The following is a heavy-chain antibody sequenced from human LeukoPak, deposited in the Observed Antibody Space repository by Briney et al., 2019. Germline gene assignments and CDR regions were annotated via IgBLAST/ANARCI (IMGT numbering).Heavy chain of an antibody. V-gene: IGHV1-2*02. J-gene: IGHJ6*03. CDR1: GYTFTGYY. D-gene: IGHD3-22*01. Sequence: ASVKVSCKASGYTFTGYYIHWVRQAPGQGLEWMGWINPNSGDPNYAQKFQGRVTMTRDTSISTAYMEQSRLRSDDTAVYYCARDSASNGYYYYSFYYMDVWGKGTTVTVSS. CDR2: INPNSGDP. CDR3: ARDSASNGYYYYSFYYMDV.